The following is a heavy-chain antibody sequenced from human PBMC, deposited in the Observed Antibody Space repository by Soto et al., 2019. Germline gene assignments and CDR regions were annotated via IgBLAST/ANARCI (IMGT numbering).Heavy chain of an antibody. D-gene: IGHD3-3*01. CDR2: MNPNSGNT. CDR1: GYTFTSYD. CDR3: ARLIITIFRVVSHYFDY. J-gene: IGHJ4*02. V-gene: IGHV1-8*01. Sequence: ASVKVSCKASGYTFTSYDINWVRQATGQGLEWMGWMNPNSGNTGYAQKFQGRVTMTRNTSISTAYMELSSLRSEDTAVYYCARLIITIFRVVSHYFDYWGQGTLVTVSS.